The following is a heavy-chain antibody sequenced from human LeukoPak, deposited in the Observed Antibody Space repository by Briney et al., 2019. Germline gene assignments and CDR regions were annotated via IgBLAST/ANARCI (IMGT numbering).Heavy chain of an antibody. CDR3: ARLGDDYGSYSGQVDY. CDR1: AFTFRNYA. V-gene: IGHV3-23*01. CDR2: ISGSGSGR. Sequence: GWSLSLPRRASAFTFRNYAMSWVRQAPGKGLEWVSAISGSGSGRYYADSVKGRFTISRDNSENTLHLQMNSLRAEDTAVYYCARLGDDYGSYSGQVDYWGQGTMVSVSS. D-gene: IGHD4-17*01. J-gene: IGHJ4*02.